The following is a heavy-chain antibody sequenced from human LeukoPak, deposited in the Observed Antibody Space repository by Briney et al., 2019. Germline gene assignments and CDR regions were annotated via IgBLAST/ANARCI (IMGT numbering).Heavy chain of an antibody. CDR2: ISGSGGST. CDR3: AKDEGYYGSGSYYDL. V-gene: IGHV3-23*01. Sequence: PGGSLRLSCAASGFTFSSYAMSWIRQAPGKGLEWVSAISGSGGSTYYADSVKGRFTISRDNSKNTLYLQMNSLRAEDTAVYYCAKDEGYYGSGSYYDLWGQGTLVTVSS. D-gene: IGHD3-10*01. J-gene: IGHJ5*02. CDR1: GFTFSSYA.